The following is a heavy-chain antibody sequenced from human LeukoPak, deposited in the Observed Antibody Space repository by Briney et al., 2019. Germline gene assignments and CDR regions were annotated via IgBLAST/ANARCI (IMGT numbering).Heavy chain of an antibody. CDR2: INPNSGGT. CDR3: ARGDPYSSSSDYYYGMDV. V-gene: IGHV1-2*02. D-gene: IGHD6-6*01. J-gene: IGHJ6*02. Sequence: ASVKVSCKASGYTFTGYYMHWVQQAPGQGLEWMGWINPNSGGTNYAQKFQGRVTMTRDTSISTAYMELSRLRSDDTAVYYCARGDPYSSSSDYYYGMDVWGQGTTVTVSS. CDR1: GYTFTGYY.